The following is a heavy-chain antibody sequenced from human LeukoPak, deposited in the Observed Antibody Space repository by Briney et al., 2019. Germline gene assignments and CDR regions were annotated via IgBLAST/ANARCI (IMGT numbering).Heavy chain of an antibody. CDR2: INPNRGGT. V-gene: IGHV1-2*02. D-gene: IGHD6-13*01. J-gene: IGHJ6*02. Sequence: ASVKVSCKASGYTFTGYYMHWVRQAPGQGLEWMGWINPNRGGTNYAQKFQGRVTMTRDTSISTAYMELSRLRSDDTAVYYCARVAAGTPVGYYYYGMDVWGQGTTVTVSS. CDR1: GYTFTGYY. CDR3: ARVAAGTPVGYYYYGMDV.